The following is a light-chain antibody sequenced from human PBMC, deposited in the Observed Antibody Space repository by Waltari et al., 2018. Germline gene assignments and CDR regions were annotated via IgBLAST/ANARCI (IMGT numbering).Light chain of an antibody. CDR3: QQYDISPLT. Sequence: EIVLTQSPGTLSLSPGERATLSCRASQTVRTNYLAWYQQKPGQAPTLLIYGASSRATGIPDRFSGSGSGTDFSLTISSLEPEDLSVYYCQQYDISPLTFGGGTRVEIK. J-gene: IGKJ4*01. CDR2: GAS. V-gene: IGKV3-20*01. CDR1: QTVRTNY.